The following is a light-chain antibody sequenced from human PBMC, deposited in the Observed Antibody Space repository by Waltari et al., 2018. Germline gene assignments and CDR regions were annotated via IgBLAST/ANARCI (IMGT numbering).Light chain of an antibody. CDR1: QGITNY. CDR2: AAS. Sequence: DIQMTQSPSSLSAPVGDRVTITCRASQGITNYLAWFQQVPGKAPKLLIYAASTLHSGVPSRFSGSGSGTEFTLTISRLQPEDVGTYYCQKYSSAPWAFGQGTKVEIK. V-gene: IGKV1-27*01. J-gene: IGKJ1*01. CDR3: QKYSSAPWA.